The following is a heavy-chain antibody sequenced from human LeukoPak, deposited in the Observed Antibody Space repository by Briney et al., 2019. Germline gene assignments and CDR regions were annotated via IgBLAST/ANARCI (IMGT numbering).Heavy chain of an antibody. V-gene: IGHV1-18*01. CDR1: GYTFTSYG. J-gene: IGHJ6*02. Sequence: ASVKLSCKASGYTFTSYGIRWVRQAPGQGVEWMGWISAYNGNTNNAQKLQGRVTMTTDTSTSTAYMELRSLRSDDTAVYYCAREEAPRTYYYGSGSHSYCYYGMDVWGQGTTVTVSS. CDR3: AREEAPRTYYYGSGSHSYCYYGMDV. D-gene: IGHD3-10*01. CDR2: ISAYNGNT.